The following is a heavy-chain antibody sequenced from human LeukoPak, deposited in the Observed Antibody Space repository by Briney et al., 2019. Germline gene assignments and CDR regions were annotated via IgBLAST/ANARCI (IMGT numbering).Heavy chain of an antibody. V-gene: IGHV3-72*01. CDR1: GFLFSAYL. CDR3: TREGGEGDYTAFDL. CDR2: IRKKNAGYTT. J-gene: IGHJ3*01. Sequence: SGGSLRLSCAASGFLFSAYLMDWVRQAPGKGLEEIGRIRKKNAGYTTEYAASVKGRFVVSIDDSKDSVFLKMTSLETEDTAVYYGTREGGEGDYTAFDLWGQGTMVTVSS. D-gene: IGHD3-3*01.